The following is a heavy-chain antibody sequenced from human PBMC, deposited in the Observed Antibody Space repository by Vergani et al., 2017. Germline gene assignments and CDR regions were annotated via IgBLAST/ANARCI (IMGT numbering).Heavy chain of an antibody. D-gene: IGHD3-22*01. J-gene: IGHJ3*02. V-gene: IGHV1-69*17. CDR1: GGTFSSYA. CDR2: IIPIFGIA. CDR3: ARGEHDSSGYPRLRDAFDI. Sequence: QVQLVQSGAEVKKPGSSVKVSCKASGGTFSSYAISWVRQAPGQGLEWMGGIIPIFGIANYAQKFQGRVTITADKSTSTAYMELSSLRSEDTAVYYCARGEHDSSGYPRLRDAFDIWGQGTMVTVSS.